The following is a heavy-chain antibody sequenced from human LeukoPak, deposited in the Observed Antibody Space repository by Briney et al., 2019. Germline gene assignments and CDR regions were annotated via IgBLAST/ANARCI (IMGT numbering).Heavy chain of an antibody. CDR3: AKGSRSGMKYYFDY. V-gene: IGHV3-9*01. CDR1: GFTFDDYA. CDR2: ISWNSAGI. J-gene: IGHJ4*02. Sequence: GGSLRLSCAASGFTFDDYAMHWVRQAPGKGLEWVSGISWNSAGIGYADSVKGRFTISRDNAKNSLYLQMNSLRAEDTALYYCAKGSRSGMKYYFDYWGQGTLVTVSS. D-gene: IGHD3-10*01.